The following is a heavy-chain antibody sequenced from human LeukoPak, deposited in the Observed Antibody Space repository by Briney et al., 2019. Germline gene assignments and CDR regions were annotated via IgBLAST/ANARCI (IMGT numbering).Heavy chain of an antibody. CDR1: GFTVSSNY. J-gene: IGHJ4*02. Sequence: PGGSLRLSCAASGFTVSSNYMSWVRQAPGKGLEWVSLIYINGNTYYGDSVKGRFTISRDNAKNTLYLQMNSLRAEDTAVYYCAREIGHYWGQGTLVIVSS. D-gene: IGHD3-16*01. CDR3: AREIGHY. CDR2: IYINGNT. V-gene: IGHV3-53*01.